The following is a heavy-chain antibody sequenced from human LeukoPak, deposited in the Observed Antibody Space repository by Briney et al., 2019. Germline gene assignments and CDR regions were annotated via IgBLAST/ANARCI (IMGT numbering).Heavy chain of an antibody. CDR2: ISHDGSNN. CDR1: GFTFSSYA. V-gene: IGHV3-30-3*01. J-gene: IGHJ4*02. Sequence: GGSLRLSCAASGFTFSSYAMHWVRQAPGKGLEWVTVISHDGSNNYYADSVKGRFTISRDNSKNTLYLQMNSLRAEDTAVYYCARGLTNYFDWFLSPYFDYWGQGTLVTVSS. CDR3: ARGLTNYFDWFLSPYFDY. D-gene: IGHD3-9*01.